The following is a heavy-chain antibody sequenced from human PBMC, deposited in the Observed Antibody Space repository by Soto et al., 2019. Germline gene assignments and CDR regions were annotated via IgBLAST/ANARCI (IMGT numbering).Heavy chain of an antibody. D-gene: IGHD5-12*01. Sequence: QVHLVQSGVEVKTPGASVKVSCQASGYTFFTYDISWVRQAPGQGLEWMGWISTYSGDTKYAQKFQGRVTMTTDTSTTTAYLELRSLRPDDTAVYYCARHHGPTTSDKWFDSWGQGTLVTVSS. CDR2: ISTYSGDT. CDR3: ARHHGPTTSDKWFDS. CDR1: GYTFFTYD. J-gene: IGHJ5*01. V-gene: IGHV1-18*01.